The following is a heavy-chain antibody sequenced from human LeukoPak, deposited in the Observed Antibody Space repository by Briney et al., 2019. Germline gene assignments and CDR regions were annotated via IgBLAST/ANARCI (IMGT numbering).Heavy chain of an antibody. CDR3: VTYYFDSSGPKKNY. D-gene: IGHD3-22*01. CDR1: GSSISSYY. V-gene: IGHV4-34*01. J-gene: IGHJ4*02. Sequence: SETLSLTCTVSGSSISSYYWSWIRQPPGKGLEWIGEINHSASTNYNPSLKSRVTISVDTSKKQFSLKLSSVTAADTAVYYCVTYYFDSSGPKKNYWGQGTLVTVSS. CDR2: INHSAST.